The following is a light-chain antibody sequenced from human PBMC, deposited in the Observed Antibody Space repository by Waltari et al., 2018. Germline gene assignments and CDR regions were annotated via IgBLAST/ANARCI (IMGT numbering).Light chain of an antibody. CDR1: QNVLFTSNDKNY. Sequence: DIVMTQSPDSLAVSLGERATINCKSSQNVLFTSNDKNYLAWYQQKAGQPPKLLIYWASTRKSGVPDRFSGSGSGTDFTLNISSLQAEDVAVYYCQQYYIPPLTFGGGTKVEIK. V-gene: IGKV4-1*01. CDR2: WAS. CDR3: QQYYIPPLT. J-gene: IGKJ4*01.